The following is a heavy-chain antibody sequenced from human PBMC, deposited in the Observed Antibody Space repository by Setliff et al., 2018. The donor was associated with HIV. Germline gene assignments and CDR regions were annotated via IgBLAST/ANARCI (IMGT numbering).Heavy chain of an antibody. V-gene: IGHV4-39*07. CDR3: ALTGHRLLRGYMDV. Sequence: SETLSLTCSLSGDSISDNDFYWGWIRQPPGKGLEWIGSIYHSGSTYYNPSLKSRVTISVDTSKNQFSLKLSSVTAADTAVYYCALTGHRLLRGYMDVWGKGTTVTVSS. CDR2: IYHSGST. D-gene: IGHD2-15*01. J-gene: IGHJ6*03. CDR1: GDSISDNDFY.